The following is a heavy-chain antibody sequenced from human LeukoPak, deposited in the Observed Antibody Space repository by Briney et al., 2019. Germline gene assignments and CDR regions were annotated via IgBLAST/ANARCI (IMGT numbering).Heavy chain of an antibody. CDR3: ARDVRRRYYYDSSGYPYYYYYYGMDV. J-gene: IGHJ6*02. D-gene: IGHD3-22*01. CDR1: GFTFSSYA. CDR2: ISSSGSTI. V-gene: IGHV3-48*04. Sequence: GGSLRLSCAASGFTFSSYAMSWVRQAPGKGLEWVSYISSSGSTIYYADSVKGRFTISRDNAKNSLYLQMNSLRAEDTAVYYCARDVRRRYYYDSSGYPYYYYYYGMDVWGQGTTVTVSS.